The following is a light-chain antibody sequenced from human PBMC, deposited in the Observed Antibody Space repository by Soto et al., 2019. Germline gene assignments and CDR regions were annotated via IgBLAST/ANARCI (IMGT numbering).Light chain of an antibody. Sequence: DIQMTQSPSTLSASVGDRVTITCRASQSISSWLAWYQQKPGKAPKLLIYDASSLESGVPSRFSGSGSGTEFSLNISSLQPDDFATYYCEQYNSYSTFGRGTKVEIK. J-gene: IGKJ1*01. CDR1: QSISSW. CDR3: EQYNSYST. V-gene: IGKV1-5*01. CDR2: DAS.